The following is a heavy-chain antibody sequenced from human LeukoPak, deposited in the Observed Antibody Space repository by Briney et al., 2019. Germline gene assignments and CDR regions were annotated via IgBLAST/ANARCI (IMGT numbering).Heavy chain of an antibody. CDR3: ARRSRLGYCSGGSCYSLRH. J-gene: IGHJ4*02. V-gene: IGHV1-8*03. Sequence: ASVKVSCKASGYTFTSYDINWVRQATGQGLEWMGWMNPNSGNTGYAQKFQGRVTITRNTSISTAYMELSSLRSEDTAVYYCARRSRLGYCSGGSCYSLRHWGQGTLVTVSS. CDR2: MNPNSGNT. D-gene: IGHD2-15*01. CDR1: GYTFTSYD.